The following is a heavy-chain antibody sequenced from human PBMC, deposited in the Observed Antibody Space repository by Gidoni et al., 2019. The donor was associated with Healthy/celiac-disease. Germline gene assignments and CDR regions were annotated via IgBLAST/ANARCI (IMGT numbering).Heavy chain of an antibody. CDR2: IWYDGSNK. Sequence: QVQLVESGGGVVQPGRSLRLSCAASGFTFSSYGMHWVRQAPGKGLEWVAVIWYDGSNKYYADSVKGRFTISRDNSKNTLYLQMNSLRAEDTAVYYCARDGNYYDSSGYYSVVPFDYWGQGTLVTVSS. D-gene: IGHD3-22*01. CDR1: GFTFSSYG. J-gene: IGHJ4*02. V-gene: IGHV3-33*01. CDR3: ARDGNYYDSSGYYSVVPFDY.